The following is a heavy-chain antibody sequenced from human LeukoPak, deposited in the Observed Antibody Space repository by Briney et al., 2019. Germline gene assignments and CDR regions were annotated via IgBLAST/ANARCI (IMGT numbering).Heavy chain of an antibody. D-gene: IGHD6-19*01. Sequence: GGSLRLSCAASGFSVSSQYMSWVRQAPGKGLEWVSVIYTGGTTHYADSVKGRFTISRDNAKNTLYLQMKSLRVEDTAVYYCARRKAVSAYHYGMDVWGQGTTVTVSS. V-gene: IGHV3-66*01. CDR2: IYTGGTT. CDR1: GFSVSSQY. CDR3: ARRKAVSAYHYGMDV. J-gene: IGHJ6*02.